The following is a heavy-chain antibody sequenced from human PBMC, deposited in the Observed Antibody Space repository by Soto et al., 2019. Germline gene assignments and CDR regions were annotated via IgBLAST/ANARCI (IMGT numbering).Heavy chain of an antibody. CDR3: ARHAYDYIWGSYRDHLFDY. CDR2: IYYSGST. J-gene: IGHJ4*02. Sequence: SETLSLTCTVSGGSISSSSYYWGWIRQPPGKGLEWIGSIYYSGSTYYNPSLKSRVTISVDTSKNQFSLKLSSVTAADTAVYYCARHAYDYIWGSYRDHLFDYWGQGTLVTVSS. D-gene: IGHD3-16*02. CDR1: GGSISSSSYY. V-gene: IGHV4-39*01.